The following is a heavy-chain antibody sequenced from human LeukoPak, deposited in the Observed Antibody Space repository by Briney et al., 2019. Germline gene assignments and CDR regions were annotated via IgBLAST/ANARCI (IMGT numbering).Heavy chain of an antibody. V-gene: IGHV4-34*01. CDR1: GGSFSGYY. CDR2: INHSGST. CDR3: ARGRLVDNGSFDY. D-gene: IGHD2-8*01. Sequence: PSETLSLTCAVYGGSFSGYYWSWIRQPPGKGLEWIGEINHSGSTNYNPSLKSRVTISVDTSKNQFSLKLNSVTAADTAVYYCARGRLVDNGSFDYWGQGTLVTVSS. J-gene: IGHJ4*02.